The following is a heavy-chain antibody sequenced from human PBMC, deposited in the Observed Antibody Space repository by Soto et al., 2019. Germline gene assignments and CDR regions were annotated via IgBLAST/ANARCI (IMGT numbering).Heavy chain of an antibody. Sequence: EVQLLESGGGLVRPGGSLRLSCAASGFTFYNYAMNWVRQAPGKGLEWVSTISGGGDGTYYADSVKGRFTISRDNSRNTVYLQMNSLRAEDTAVYYCAKKGLGSLPTHCTTGDCQYAFDVWGQGTLVTVSS. J-gene: IGHJ3*01. D-gene: IGHD2-8*01. CDR3: AKKGLGSLPTHCTTGDCQYAFDV. V-gene: IGHV3-23*01. CDR2: ISGGGDGT. CDR1: GFTFYNYA.